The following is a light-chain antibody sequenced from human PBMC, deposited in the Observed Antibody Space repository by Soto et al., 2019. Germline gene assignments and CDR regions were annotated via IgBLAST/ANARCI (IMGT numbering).Light chain of an antibody. CDR2: GAS. J-gene: IGKJ2*01. Sequence: EIVLTQSPGTLSLTPGERATLSCRASQSVYSTYLAWYQQKPGQAPRLLIYGASSRTTGIPDMFSGGGSGTVFTLTISILEPEDFAVYYCQQYGTSPATFGQGTKLEIK. CDR3: QQYGTSPAT. CDR1: QSVYSTY. V-gene: IGKV3-20*01.